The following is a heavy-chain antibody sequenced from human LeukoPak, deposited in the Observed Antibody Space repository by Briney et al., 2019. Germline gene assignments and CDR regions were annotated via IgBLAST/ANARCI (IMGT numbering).Heavy chain of an antibody. J-gene: IGHJ4*02. V-gene: IGHV3-53*01. CDR3: ARDEPGYCSSTSCYTGGY. Sequence: GGSLRLSCAASGFTVSSNYMSWVRQAPGKGLEWVSVIYSGGSTYYADSVEGRFTISRDNSKNTLYLQMNSLRAEDTAVYYCARDEPGYCSSTSCYTGGYWGQGTLVTVSS. CDR2: IYSGGST. CDR1: GFTVSSNY. D-gene: IGHD2-2*02.